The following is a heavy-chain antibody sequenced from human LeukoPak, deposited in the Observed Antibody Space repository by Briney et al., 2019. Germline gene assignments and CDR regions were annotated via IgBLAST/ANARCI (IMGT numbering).Heavy chain of an antibody. Sequence: ASVKVSGKASGYTFTSYYMHWVRQASGQGLEWMGIINPSGGSTRYAQKFQGRVTMTRDTSTSTVYMELSSLRSEDTAVYYCARDPGYYDILTGLSYYYMDVWGKGTTVTISS. V-gene: IGHV1-46*01. CDR1: GYTFTSYY. J-gene: IGHJ6*03. CDR3: ARDPGYYDILTGLSYYYMDV. CDR2: INPSGGST. D-gene: IGHD3-9*01.